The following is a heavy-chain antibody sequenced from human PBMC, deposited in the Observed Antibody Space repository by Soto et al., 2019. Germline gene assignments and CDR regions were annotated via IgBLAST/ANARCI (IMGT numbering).Heavy chain of an antibody. J-gene: IGHJ4*02. D-gene: IGHD5-18*01. CDR1: GGSISNYY. V-gene: IGHV4-59*08. CDR2: IYYSGST. Sequence: SETLSLTCIVSGGSISNYYWSWIRQPPGKGLEWIGYIYYSGSTNYNPSLTSRVTISVDTSKNQFSLKLSSVTAADTAAYYCARHRYSYGVYYFDYWGQGTLVTVSS. CDR3: ARHRYSYGVYYFDY.